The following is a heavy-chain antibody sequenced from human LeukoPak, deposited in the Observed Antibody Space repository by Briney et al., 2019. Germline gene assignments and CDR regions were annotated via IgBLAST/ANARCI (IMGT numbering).Heavy chain of an antibody. D-gene: IGHD3-22*01. J-gene: IGHJ4*02. V-gene: IGHV4-59*08. Sequence: SETLSLTCSVSGGSISGYYWSWIRQPPGKGLEWIGYIYYTGNTNYNPSLKSRVVISVDTSKNLFSLKLSSATAADTAEYYCARLRNLYDSSGYYPFDYWGQGTLVTVSS. CDR1: GGSISGYY. CDR2: IYYTGNT. CDR3: ARLRNLYDSSGYYPFDY.